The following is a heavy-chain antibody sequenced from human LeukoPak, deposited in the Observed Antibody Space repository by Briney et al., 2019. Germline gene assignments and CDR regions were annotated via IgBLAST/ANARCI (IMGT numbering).Heavy chain of an antibody. CDR3: ASLLGTRFDP. CDR2: ISSSGSTI. Sequence: GGSLRLSCAASGFTFSSYEMNWVRQAPGKGLEWVSYISSSGSTIYYADSVKGRFTISRDNAKNSLYLQMNSLRAEDTAVYYCASLLGTRFDPWGQGTLVTVSS. D-gene: IGHD2-21*01. CDR1: GFTFSSYE. V-gene: IGHV3-48*03. J-gene: IGHJ5*02.